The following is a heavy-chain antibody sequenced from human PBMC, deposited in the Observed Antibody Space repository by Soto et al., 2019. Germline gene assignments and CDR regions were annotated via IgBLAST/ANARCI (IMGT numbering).Heavy chain of an antibody. CDR3: ARRLHGDYARVFGY. CDR2: ISAYNGNT. CDR1: GYTFTSYG. J-gene: IGHJ4*02. D-gene: IGHD4-17*01. V-gene: IGHV1-18*04. Sequence: ASVKVSCKASGYTFTSYGISWVRQAPGQGLEWMGWISAYNGNTNYAQKLQGRVTMTTDTSTSTAYMELRSLRSDDTAVYYCARRLHGDYARVFGYWGQGTLVTVSS.